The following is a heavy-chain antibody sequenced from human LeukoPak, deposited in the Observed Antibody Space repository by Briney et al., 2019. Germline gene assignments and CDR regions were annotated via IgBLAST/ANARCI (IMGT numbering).Heavy chain of an antibody. Sequence: SETLSLTCTVSGGSITNYYWTWIRQPPGKGLEWIGYIHYSGSTNYNPSLKSRVTISVGTSKNQFSLKLSSVTAADTAVYYCARAGERITMVRGVIITWFDPWGQGTLVTVSS. J-gene: IGHJ5*02. CDR3: ARAGERITMVRGVIITWFDP. V-gene: IGHV4-59*01. CDR1: GGSITNYY. CDR2: IHYSGST. D-gene: IGHD3-10*01.